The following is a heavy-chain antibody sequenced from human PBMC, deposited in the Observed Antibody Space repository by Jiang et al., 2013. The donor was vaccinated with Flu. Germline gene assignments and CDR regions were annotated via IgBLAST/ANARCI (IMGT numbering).Heavy chain of an antibody. CDR2: ST. J-gene: IGHJ4*02. V-gene: IGHV3-23*01. CDR3: AKVRGSGYYFDISGYFDY. D-gene: IGHD3-22*01. Sequence: STYYADSGRGRFTVSRDNSENTLSLQMNGLRAEDTAVYYCAKVRGSGYYFDISGYFDYWGQGTLVTVSS.